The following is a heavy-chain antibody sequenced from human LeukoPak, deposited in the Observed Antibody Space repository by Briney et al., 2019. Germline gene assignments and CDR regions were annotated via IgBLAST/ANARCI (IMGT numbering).Heavy chain of an antibody. V-gene: IGHV4-59*01. Sequence: SETLSLTCAVSGDSSNIYSWNWIRQSPGKGLEWIAYVYYSGTTNYNPSLENRVAVLLDLSRHRFSLRLNSVTAADTAVYFCAKSYCSSTSCYGEDYWGQGTLVTVSS. J-gene: IGHJ4*02. CDR1: GDSSNIYS. CDR3: AKSYCSSTSCYGEDY. D-gene: IGHD2-2*01. CDR2: VYYSGTT.